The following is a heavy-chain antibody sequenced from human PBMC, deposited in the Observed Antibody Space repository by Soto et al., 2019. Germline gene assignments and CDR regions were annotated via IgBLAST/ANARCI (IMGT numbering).Heavy chain of an antibody. CDR2: INHSGST. CDR1: GGSFSGYY. CDR3: ARGRFLPIPGRYCSSTSCRNYFDY. V-gene: IGHV4-34*01. Sequence: SETLSLTCAVYGGSFSGYYWSWIRQPPGKGLEWIGEINHSGSTNYNPSLKSRVTISVDTSKNQFSLKLSSVTAADTAVYYCARGRFLPIPGRYCSSTSCRNYFDYWGQGTLVTVSS. D-gene: IGHD2-2*01. J-gene: IGHJ4*02.